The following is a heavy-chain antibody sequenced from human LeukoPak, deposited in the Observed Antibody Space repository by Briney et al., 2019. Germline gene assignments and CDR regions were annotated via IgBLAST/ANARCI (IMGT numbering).Heavy chain of an antibody. J-gene: IGHJ6*03. CDR1: GFTFSSYS. CDR3: ARVQWLVGVYYYYMDV. CDR2: ISSSSSYI. D-gene: IGHD6-19*01. Sequence: GGSLRLSCAASGFTFSSYSMNWVRQAPGKGLEWVSFISSSSSYIYYTDSVKGRFTISRDNAKNSLYLQMNSLRAEDTAVYYCARVQWLVGVYYYYMDVWGKGTTVTISS. V-gene: IGHV3-21*01.